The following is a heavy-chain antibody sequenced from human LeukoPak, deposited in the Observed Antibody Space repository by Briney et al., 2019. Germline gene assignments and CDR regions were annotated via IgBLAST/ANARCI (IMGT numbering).Heavy chain of an antibody. D-gene: IGHD3-10*01. J-gene: IGHJ4*02. CDR2: INPNSGGT. CDR1: GYTFTGYY. CDR3: ARGNYYGSGSYWMGDY. V-gene: IGHV1-2*02. Sequence: ASVKVSCKASGYTFTGYYIHWVRQAPGQGREGMGGINPNSGGTNYAQKFQGRVTMTRDTSISTAYMELRRLRSDDAAVYYCARGNYYGSGSYWMGDYWGQGTLVTVSS.